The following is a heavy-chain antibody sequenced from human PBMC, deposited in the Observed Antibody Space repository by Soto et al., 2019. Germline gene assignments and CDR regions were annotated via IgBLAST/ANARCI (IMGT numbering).Heavy chain of an antibody. V-gene: IGHV1-18*01. J-gene: IGHJ4*02. CDR2: ISAYNGNT. Sequence: GPSVKVSCKASGYTFTSYGISWVLQAPGQGLEWMGWISAYNGNTNYAQKLQGRVTMTTDTSTSTAYMELRSLRSDDTAVYYCARDYSSVHFWSGLPSGYWGQGTLVTVSS. D-gene: IGHD3-3*02. CDR1: GYTFTSYG. CDR3: ARDYSSVHFWSGLPSGY.